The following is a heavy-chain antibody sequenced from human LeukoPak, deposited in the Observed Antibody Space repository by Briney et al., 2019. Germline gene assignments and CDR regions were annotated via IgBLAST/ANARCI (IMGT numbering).Heavy chain of an antibody. V-gene: IGHV3-23*01. CDR2: ISNGGGST. D-gene: IGHD2-15*01. CDR3: AKDRWGSGGSGGGDY. J-gene: IGHJ4*02. CDR1: GFTFSSYA. Sequence: GGSLRLSCAASGFTFSSYAMTWVRLAPGKGLEWVSTISNGGGSTYYADSVKGRFTISRDNSKNTVYLQMSSLRAEDTAVYYCAKDRWGSGGSGGGDYWGQGTLVTVSS.